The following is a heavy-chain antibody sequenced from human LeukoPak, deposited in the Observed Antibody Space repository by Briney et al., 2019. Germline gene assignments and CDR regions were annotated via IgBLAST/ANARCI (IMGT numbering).Heavy chain of an antibody. CDR1: GFTLSNYP. Sequence: GGSLRLSCAASGFTLSNYPMGWVRQAPVKGLEWLSAIGEEKSGSWTKSADSVKGRFTISRDNSVNTLYLQMDSLTVEDTAVYYCAKAGVISGWDYWGQGVLVTVSS. V-gene: IGHV3-23*01. CDR3: AKAGVISGWDY. CDR2: IGEEKSGSWT. D-gene: IGHD3-3*02. J-gene: IGHJ4*02.